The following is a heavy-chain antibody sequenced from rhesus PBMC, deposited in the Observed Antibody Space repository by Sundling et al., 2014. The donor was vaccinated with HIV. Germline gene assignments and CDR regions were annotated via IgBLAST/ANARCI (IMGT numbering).Heavy chain of an antibody. CDR2: ISSDGGSI. Sequence: EVQLVESGGGLVQPGGSLRLSCAASGFTFNTCGMYWVRQAPGKGLEWIATISSDGGSIYYADSVKGRFTISRDNSKNTVSLQMNSLRPEDTAVYYCSKDGDNWNPFDYWGQGVLVTVSS. D-gene: IGHD1-26*01. J-gene: IGHJ4*01. CDR3: SKDGDNWNPFDY. CDR1: GFTFNTCG. V-gene: IGHV3S42*01.